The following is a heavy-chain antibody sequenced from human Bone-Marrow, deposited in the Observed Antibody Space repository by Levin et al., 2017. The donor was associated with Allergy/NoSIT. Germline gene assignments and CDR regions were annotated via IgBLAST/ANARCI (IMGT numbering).Heavy chain of an antibody. V-gene: IGHV4-38-2*02. CDR2: IYHSGST. CDR3: ARDCNVVVPAAISPSDAFDI. J-gene: IGHJ3*02. D-gene: IGHD2-2*02. CDR1: GYSISSGYY. Sequence: SETLSLTCAVSGYSISSGYYWGWIRQPPGKGLEWIGSIYHSGSTYYNPSLKSRVTISVDTSKNQFSLKLSSVTAADTAVYYCARDCNVVVPAAISPSDAFDIWGQGTMVTVSS.